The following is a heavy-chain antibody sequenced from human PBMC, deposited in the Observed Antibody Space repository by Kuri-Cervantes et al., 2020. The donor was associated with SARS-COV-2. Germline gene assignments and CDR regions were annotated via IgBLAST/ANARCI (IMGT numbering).Heavy chain of an antibody. D-gene: IGHD6-19*01. Sequence: SVKVSCKASGGTFSSYAICWVRQAPGQGLEWMGGIIPIFGTANYAQKFQGRVTITADKSTSTAYMELSSLRSEDTAVYYCARHSGSGWTGNWFDPWGQGTLVTVSS. CDR3: ARHSGSGWTGNWFDP. CDR1: GGTFSSYA. J-gene: IGHJ5*02. V-gene: IGHV1-69*06. CDR2: IIPIFGTA.